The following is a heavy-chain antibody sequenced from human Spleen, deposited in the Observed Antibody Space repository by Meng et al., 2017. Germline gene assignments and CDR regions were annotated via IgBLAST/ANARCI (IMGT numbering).Heavy chain of an antibody. CDR2: IYHSGST. J-gene: IGHJ4*02. CDR3: ASYNSGWPQFDS. Sequence: QVQLQESGPGLVKPSGTLSLTCAVSGGSISTTKWWNWVRQTPGKGLEWVGEIYHSGSTNYNPSLKSRVAMSVDKSKNQFSLKLTSVTAADTAVYYCASYNSGWPQFDSWGQGILVTVSS. V-gene: IGHV4-4*02. CDR1: GGSISTTKW. D-gene: IGHD6-19*01.